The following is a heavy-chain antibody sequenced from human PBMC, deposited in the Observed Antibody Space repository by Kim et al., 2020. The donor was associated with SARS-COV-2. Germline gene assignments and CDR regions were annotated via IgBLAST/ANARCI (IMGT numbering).Heavy chain of an antibody. V-gene: IGHV4-39*01. Sequence: SETLSLTCIVSGGSISSPIHYWGWIRQPPGKPPGKGLEWIGSIHYSGSTYYNPSLNSRVTISVDTSKNQFSLKLSSLTAADTALYYCTRQAGQQLDFDSWGQGTLVTVSS. J-gene: IGHJ4*02. CDR2: IHYSGST. CDR3: TRQAGQQLDFDS. CDR1: GGSISSPIHY. D-gene: IGHD6-13*01.